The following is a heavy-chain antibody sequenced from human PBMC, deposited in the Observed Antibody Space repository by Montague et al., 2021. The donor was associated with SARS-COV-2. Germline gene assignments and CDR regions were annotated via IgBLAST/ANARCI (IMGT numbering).Heavy chain of an antibody. CDR3: ASYGSGSYYKMSGAFDI. D-gene: IGHD3-10*01. CDR1: GFTFSSYS. J-gene: IGHJ3*02. V-gene: IGHV3-21*01. CDR2: ISSSSSYI. Sequence: SLRLSCAASGFTFSSYSMNWVRQAPGKGLEWVSSISSSSSYIYYXDSVKGRFTISRDNAKNSLYLQMNSLRAEDTAVYYCASYGSGSYYKMSGAFDIWGQGTMVTVSS.